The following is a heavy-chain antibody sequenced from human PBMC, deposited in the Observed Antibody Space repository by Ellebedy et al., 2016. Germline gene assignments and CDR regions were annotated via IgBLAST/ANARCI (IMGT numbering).Heavy chain of an antibody. CDR2: ISGGST. CDR3: AKDMSQVYDFWSGYYNAWFNP. Sequence: GGSLRLSXAASGFTFSIYAMNWVRQAPGKGLEWVSAISGGSTSSADSVKGRFTISRDNSKNTLYLLMNSLRAEDSAVYYCAKDMSQVYDFWSGYYNAWFNPWGQGTLVTVSS. V-gene: IGHV3-23*01. CDR1: GFTFSIYA. J-gene: IGHJ5*02. D-gene: IGHD3-3*01.